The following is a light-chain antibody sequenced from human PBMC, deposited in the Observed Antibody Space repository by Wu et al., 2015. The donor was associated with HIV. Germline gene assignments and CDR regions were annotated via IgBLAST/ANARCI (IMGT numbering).Light chain of an antibody. CDR2: GAS. V-gene: IGKV3-20*01. CDR3: HQYGSSPWT. CDR1: QSVSSAY. J-gene: IGKJ1*01. Sequence: EIVLTQSPGTLSLSPGERATLSCRASQSVSSAYLAWSQQRPGQAPRLLIYGASSRATDIPDRFSGSGSGTDFTLTISRLEPEDFAVYYCHQYGSSPWTLGLGTKVEIK.